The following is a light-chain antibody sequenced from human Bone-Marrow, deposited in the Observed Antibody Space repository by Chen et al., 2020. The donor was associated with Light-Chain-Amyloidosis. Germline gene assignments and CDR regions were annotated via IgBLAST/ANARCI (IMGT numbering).Light chain of an antibody. Sequence: SYVLTQPSSVSVAPGQTATIACGGNNIESTSVHWYQQTPGQAPLLVVYDDSDRPSGIPERLSGSKSGNTATRAISRVEAGDEADYYCQVWDRSSDRPVFGGGTKLTVL. V-gene: IGLV3-21*02. J-gene: IGLJ3*02. CDR2: DDS. CDR1: NIESTS. CDR3: QVWDRSSDRPV.